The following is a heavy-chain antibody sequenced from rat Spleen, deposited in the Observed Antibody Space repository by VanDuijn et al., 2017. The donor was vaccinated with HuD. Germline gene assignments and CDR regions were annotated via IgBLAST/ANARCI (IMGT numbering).Heavy chain of an antibody. CDR3: ARSSVMDA. D-gene: IGHD2-7*01. CDR1: DHSITNGYR. J-gene: IGHJ4*01. CDR2: INSAGNT. V-gene: IGHV3-3*01. Sequence: EVQLQESGPGLVKPSQSLSLTCSVTDHSITNGYRWNWIRKFPGNKLEWMGYINSAGNTLYNPSLKSRISITRDTSKNQFFLQVNSVTTEDTATYYCARSSVMDAWGQGASVTVSS.